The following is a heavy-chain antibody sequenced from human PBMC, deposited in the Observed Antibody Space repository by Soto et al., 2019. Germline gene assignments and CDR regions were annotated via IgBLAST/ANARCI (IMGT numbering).Heavy chain of an antibody. J-gene: IGHJ4*02. Sequence: PGGSLRLSCAASGFTFSNAWMSWVRQAPGKGLEWVGRIKSKTDGGTTDYAAPVKGRFTISRDDSKNTLFLQMNSLKIEDTAVYYCTTGSTVTTYDYWGQGTLVTVSS. D-gene: IGHD4-4*01. CDR3: TTGSTVTTYDY. CDR1: GFTFSNAW. V-gene: IGHV3-15*01. CDR2: IKSKTDGGTT.